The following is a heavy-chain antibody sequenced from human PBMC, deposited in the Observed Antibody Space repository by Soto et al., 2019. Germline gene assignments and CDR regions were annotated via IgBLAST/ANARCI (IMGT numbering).Heavy chain of an antibody. V-gene: IGHV4-59*08. CDR1: GDSLTNYY. J-gene: IGHJ6*02. CDR2: IMYSGYS. D-gene: IGHD3-10*01. CDR3: ARPGFGPLHGLVDV. Sequence: QVQLQESGPGLVKPSETLSLTCTVSGDSLTNYYCSWFRQPPGKGLEWIGYIMYSGYSAYNLSLRXXVSXSMDTSKTQFSLMLESVTATDTAVYYCARPGFGPLHGLVDVWGQGTTVIVSS.